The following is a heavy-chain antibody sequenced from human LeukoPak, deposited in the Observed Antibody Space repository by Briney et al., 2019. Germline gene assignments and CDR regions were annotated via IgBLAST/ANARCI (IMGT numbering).Heavy chain of an antibody. CDR1: GGSVSSGSYY. V-gene: IGHV4-61*01. CDR3: ARTYYDILTGYYIDYYYYGMDV. Sequence: SETLSLTCTVSGGSVSSGSYYWSWIRQPPGKGLGWIGYIYYSGSTNYNPSLKSRVTISVDTSKNQFSLKLSSVTAADTAVYYCARTYYDILTGYYIDYYYYGMDVWGQGTTVTVSS. D-gene: IGHD3-9*01. J-gene: IGHJ6*02. CDR2: IYYSGST.